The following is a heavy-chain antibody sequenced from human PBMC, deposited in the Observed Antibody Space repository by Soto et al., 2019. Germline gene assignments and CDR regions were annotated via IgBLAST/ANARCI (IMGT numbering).Heavy chain of an antibody. V-gene: IGHV3-7*03. CDR3: ARDGRIVGATVTDY. CDR2: IKQDGSEK. CDR1: GFTFSSYW. Sequence: EVQLVESGGGLVQPGGSLRLSCAASGFTFSSYWMSWVRQAPGKGLEWVANIKQDGSEKYYVDSVKGRFTISRDNAKNSLYLQMNSLRAEDTAVYYCARDGRIVGATVTDYWGQGTLVTVSS. D-gene: IGHD1-26*01. J-gene: IGHJ4*02.